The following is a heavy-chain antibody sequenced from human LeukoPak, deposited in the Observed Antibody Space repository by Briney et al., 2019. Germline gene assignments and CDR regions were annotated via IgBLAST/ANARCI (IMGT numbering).Heavy chain of an antibody. Sequence: SETLSLTCTVSRGSISSYYWSWIRQPAGKGLEWIGRIYTSGSTNYNPSLKSRVTMSVDTSKNQFSLKLSSVTAADTAVYYCARVMWGRDSSRYTGYYYYYYMEVWGKETTVTVSS. CDR2: IYTSGST. D-gene: IGHD6-13*01. J-gene: IGHJ6*03. CDR1: RGSISSYY. CDR3: ARVMWGRDSSRYTGYYYYYYMEV. V-gene: IGHV4-4*07.